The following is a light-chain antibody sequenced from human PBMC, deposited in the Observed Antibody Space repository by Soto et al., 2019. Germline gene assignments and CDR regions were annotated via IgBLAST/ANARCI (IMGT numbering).Light chain of an antibody. CDR2: EGN. J-gene: IGLJ3*02. V-gene: IGLV2-23*01. CDR3: CSYAGSSNLL. CDR1: SSDVGRYNL. Sequence: QSVLTQPASVSGSPGQSITISCTGTSSDVGRYNLVSWYQQHPGKAPKLMIYEGNKRPSGVSNRFSGSMSGITASLAISGLQAEDEADYYCCSYAGSSNLLFGGGTQLTVL.